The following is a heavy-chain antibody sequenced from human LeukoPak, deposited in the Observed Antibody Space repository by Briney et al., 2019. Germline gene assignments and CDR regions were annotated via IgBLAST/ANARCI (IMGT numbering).Heavy chain of an antibody. V-gene: IGHV3-48*03. CDR1: GFTFSSYE. CDR3: ARYKSDYGDYYYYYYMDV. Sequence: PGGSLRLSCAASGFTFSSYEMNWVRQAPGKGLEWVSYISSSGSTIYYADSVKGRFTISRDNAKNSLYLQMNSLRAEDTAVYYCARYKSDYGDYYYYYYMDVWGKGTTVTISS. CDR2: ISSSGSTI. J-gene: IGHJ6*03. D-gene: IGHD4-17*01.